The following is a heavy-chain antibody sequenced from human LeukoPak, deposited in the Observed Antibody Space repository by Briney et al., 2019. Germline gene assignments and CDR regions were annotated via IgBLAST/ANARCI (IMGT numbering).Heavy chain of an antibody. V-gene: IGHV3-30-3*01. CDR1: GFTFSSYA. Sequence: GGSLRLSCAASGFTFSSYAMHWVRQAPGKGLEWVAIISYDGSNKYYADSVKGRFTISRDNSKSTLYLQMNSLRAEDTAVYYCANIAGGGYYTEWGQGTLVTVSS. CDR2: ISYDGSNK. D-gene: IGHD3-3*01. CDR3: ANIAGGGYYTE. J-gene: IGHJ4*02.